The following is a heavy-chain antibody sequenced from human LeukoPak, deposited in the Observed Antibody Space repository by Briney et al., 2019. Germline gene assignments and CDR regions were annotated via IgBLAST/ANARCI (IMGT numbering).Heavy chain of an antibody. J-gene: IGHJ4*02. CDR1: GGSFSGYY. CDR3: ASRYCSSTSCYPFDY. D-gene: IGHD2-2*01. CDR2: INHSGST. Sequence: SETLSLTCAVYGGSFSGYYWSWIRQPPGKGLEWIGEINHSGSTNYNPSLKSRVTISVDTSKNQFSLKLSSVTAADTAVYYCASRYCSSTSCYPFDYWGQGTLVTVSS. V-gene: IGHV4-34*01.